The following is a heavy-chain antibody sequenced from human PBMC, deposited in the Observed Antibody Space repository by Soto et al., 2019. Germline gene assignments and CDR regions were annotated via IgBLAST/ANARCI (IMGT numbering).Heavy chain of an antibody. J-gene: IGHJ5*02. CDR2: ISGDGKAT. CDR1: GFTISSSA. V-gene: IGHV3-23*01. Sequence: EVQVLESGGGLVQPGGSLRLSCAASGFTISSSAMTWVRQAPGKGLECISSISGDGKATYYADSVKGRFTISRDSSKTTLYLQMNGLRVEDAATYFCAQITRSWGRGTLVTVAS. D-gene: IGHD3-3*01. CDR3: AQITRS.